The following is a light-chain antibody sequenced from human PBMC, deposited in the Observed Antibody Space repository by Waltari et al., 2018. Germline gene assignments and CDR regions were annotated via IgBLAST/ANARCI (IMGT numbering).Light chain of an antibody. Sequence: QLVLTQSPSASASLGASVKLTCTLRSGHSRYIIAWLQRRPERGPRYLSQVNRDCRHSKGEDVPDRFSGASSGAERYLTISSRRAGDEADYYCATGGHGTWVFGGVTKLTVL. CDR3: ATGGHGTWV. V-gene: IGLV4-69*01. J-gene: IGLJ3*02. CDR2: VNRDCRH. CDR1: SGHSRYI.